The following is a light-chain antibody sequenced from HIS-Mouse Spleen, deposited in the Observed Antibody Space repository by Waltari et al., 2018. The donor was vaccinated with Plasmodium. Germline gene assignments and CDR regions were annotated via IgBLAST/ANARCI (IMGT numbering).Light chain of an antibody. CDR2: EDS. V-gene: IGLV3-10*01. J-gene: IGLJ3*02. CDR1: ALPKQH. CDR3: YSTDSSGNHRV. Sequence: SYELTQPPSVSVSPGPTARITCYVAALPKQHAYWYQQKSGQAPVLVIYEDSKRPSGIPERFSGSSSGTMATLTISGAQVEDEADYYCYSTDSSGNHRVFGGGTKLTVL.